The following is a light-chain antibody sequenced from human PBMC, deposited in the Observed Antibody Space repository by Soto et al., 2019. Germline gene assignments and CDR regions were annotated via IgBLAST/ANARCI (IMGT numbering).Light chain of an antibody. CDR1: QSVSSY. J-gene: IGKJ4*01. CDR3: QQRRNWPPLT. CDR2: DAS. Sequence: EIVLTQSPATLSLSPGARATLSCRASQSVSSYLAWYQQKPGQAPRLLIYDASNRATGIPARFSGSGSGTDFTLTISSLEPEDFAVYYCQQRRNWPPLTFGGGTKVEIK. V-gene: IGKV3-11*01.